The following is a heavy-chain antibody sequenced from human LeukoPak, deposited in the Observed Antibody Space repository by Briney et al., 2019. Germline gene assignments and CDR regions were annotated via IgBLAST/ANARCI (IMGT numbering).Heavy chain of an antibody. J-gene: IGHJ4*02. CDR2: INWNGGST. CDR1: GFTFVDYG. CDR3: ARGTLKAAATDYDY. V-gene: IGHV3-20*04. Sequence: PGGSLRLSCAAPGFTFVDYGMSWVRQAPGEGVEWVSGINWNGGSTGYADSVKGRFTISRDNAKNSLYLQMNSLRAEDTALYYCARGTLKAAATDYDYWGQGTLVTVSS. D-gene: IGHD6-13*01.